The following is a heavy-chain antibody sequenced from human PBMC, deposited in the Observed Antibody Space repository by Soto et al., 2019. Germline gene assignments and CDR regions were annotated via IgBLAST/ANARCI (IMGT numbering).Heavy chain of an antibody. Sequence: PGESLKISCKGSGYSFTSYWIGWVRQMPGKGLELMGIIYPGDSDTRYSPSFQGQVTISADKSSSTAYMQWSSLKASDTAMYYCAGGGTDYYYGMDVWGQGTTVTFSS. CDR2: IYPGDSDT. CDR3: AGGGTDYYYGMDV. CDR1: GYSFTSYW. V-gene: IGHV5-51*01. J-gene: IGHJ6*02.